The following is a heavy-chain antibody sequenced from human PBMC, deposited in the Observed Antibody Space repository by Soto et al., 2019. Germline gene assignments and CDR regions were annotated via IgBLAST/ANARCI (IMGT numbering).Heavy chain of an antibody. CDR2: VYYSGTT. CDR1: GGSIDSGDYY. CDR3: ARDVIAPPNHFDP. J-gene: IGHJ5*02. V-gene: IGHV4-61*08. Sequence: PSETLSLTCTVSGGSIDSGDYYWSWIREPPGKGLDWIGYVYYSGTTNYNPFLKSRVTLSLDKSKNQFSLKMNSVTAADTAVYYGARDVIAPPNHFDPWGPGTLVTLSS. D-gene: IGHD2-21*01.